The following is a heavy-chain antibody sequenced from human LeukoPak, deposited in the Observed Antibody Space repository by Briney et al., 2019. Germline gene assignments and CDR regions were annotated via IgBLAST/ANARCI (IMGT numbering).Heavy chain of an antibody. CDR2: ISGSGGTA. D-gene: IGHD4-17*01. CDR3: ARGDGDYVLGYFDY. Sequence: GGSLRLSCAASGFTFSIYAMSWVRQAPGKGLEWVSAISGSGGTAYYADSVKGRFTISRDNAKNSLYLQMNSLRAEDTAVYYCARGDGDYVLGYFDYWGQGTLVTVSS. V-gene: IGHV3-23*01. J-gene: IGHJ4*02. CDR1: GFTFSIYA.